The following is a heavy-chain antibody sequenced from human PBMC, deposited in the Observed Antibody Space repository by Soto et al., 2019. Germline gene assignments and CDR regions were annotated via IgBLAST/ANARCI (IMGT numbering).Heavy chain of an antibody. CDR3: ARGSLIRFLEWSPYYYYMAV. CDR1: GYTFTSYD. CDR2: MNPNSGNT. D-gene: IGHD3-3*01. J-gene: IGHJ6*03. V-gene: IGHV1-8*01. Sequence: ASVKVSCKASGYTFTSYDINWVRQATGQGLEWMGWMNPNSGNTGYAQKFQGRVTMTRNTSISTAYMELSSLRSEDTAVYYCARGSLIRFLEWSPYYYYMAVWGKGTTVTGSS.